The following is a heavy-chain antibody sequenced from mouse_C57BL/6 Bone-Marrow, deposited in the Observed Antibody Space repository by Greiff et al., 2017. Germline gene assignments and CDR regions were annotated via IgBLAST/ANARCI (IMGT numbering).Heavy chain of an antibody. CDR2: INPSSGYT. D-gene: IGHD1-3*01. J-gene: IGHJ3*01. CDR1: GYTFTSYW. Sequence: QVQLQQSGAELVKPGASVKLSCKASGYTFTSYWMHWVKQRPGQGLEWIGNINPSSGYTQYNQKFKDKATLTADKYSSTAYMQLSSLTYGASAFYYCARSGAHATFAYWGPGTLVTVSA. CDR3: ARSGAHATFAY. V-gene: IGHV1-7*01.